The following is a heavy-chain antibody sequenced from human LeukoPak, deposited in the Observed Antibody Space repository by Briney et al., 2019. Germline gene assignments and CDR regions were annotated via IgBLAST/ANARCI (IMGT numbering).Heavy chain of an antibody. Sequence: SETLALTCTVSGGSISSYYWSWLRQPAGKGLEWIGRLYTSGSTNYNPSLKSRVTMSVDTSKNQFSLKLSSVTAADTAVYYCARSPSGYDFSDYYMDVWGKGTTVTVSS. D-gene: IGHD3-3*01. V-gene: IGHV4-4*07. J-gene: IGHJ6*03. CDR2: LYTSGST. CDR3: ARSPSGYDFSDYYMDV. CDR1: GGSISSYY.